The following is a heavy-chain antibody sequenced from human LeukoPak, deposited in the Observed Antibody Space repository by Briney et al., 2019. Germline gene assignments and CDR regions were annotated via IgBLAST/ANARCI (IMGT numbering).Heavy chain of an antibody. Sequence: GGSLRLSCAASGFTFCSYGMHWVRQAPGKGLEWVAVIWYDGSNKYYADSVKGRFTISRDNSKNTLYLQMNSLRAEDTAVYYCARAATTVKLDYWGQGTLVTVSS. CDR2: IWYDGSNK. D-gene: IGHD4-17*01. V-gene: IGHV3-33*01. J-gene: IGHJ4*02. CDR1: GFTFCSYG. CDR3: ARAATTVKLDY.